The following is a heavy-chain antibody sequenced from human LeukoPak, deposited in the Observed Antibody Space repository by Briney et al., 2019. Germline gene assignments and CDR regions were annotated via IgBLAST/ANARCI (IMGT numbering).Heavy chain of an antibody. CDR1: GFTFSSYS. CDR2: ISSSSSTI. V-gene: IGHV3-48*01. Sequence: GGSLRLSCAASGFTFSSYSMNWVRQAPGKGLEWVSYISSSSSTIYYADSVKGRFTISRDDAKNSLYLQMNSLRAEDTAVYYCARGAVSRTNYFDYWGQGTLVTVSS. CDR3: ARGAVSRTNYFDY. J-gene: IGHJ4*02. D-gene: IGHD1-14*01.